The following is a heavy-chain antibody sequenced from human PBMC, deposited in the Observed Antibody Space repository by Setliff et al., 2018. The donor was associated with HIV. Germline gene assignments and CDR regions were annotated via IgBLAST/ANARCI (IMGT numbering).Heavy chain of an antibody. CDR2: IYTSGST. J-gene: IGHJ6*03. V-gene: IGHV4-4*07. D-gene: IGHD3-10*01. CDR3: ARDRRITMVRGVMNYYYMDV. Sequence: SETLSLTCTVSGGSISNYYWSWIRQPAGKGLEWIGRIYTSGSTNYNPSLKSRVTISVDTSKNQFSLHLSSVTAADTAVYYCARDRRITMVRGVMNYYYMDVWGKGTTVTVSS. CDR1: GGSISNYY.